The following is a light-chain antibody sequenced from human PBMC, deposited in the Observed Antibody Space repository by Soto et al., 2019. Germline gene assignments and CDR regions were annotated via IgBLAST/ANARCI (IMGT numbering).Light chain of an antibody. V-gene: IGKV1-39*01. CDR3: QQSCSTPPLT. CDR1: QSISSY. CDR2: AAS. Sequence: DIQMTQSPSSLSASVGDRVTITCRASQSISSYLNWYQQKPGKAPKLLIYAASSLQSGVPSRFSGSGSGTDFTLTISSLQPEDFATYYCQQSCSTPPLTFGGGTKVDIK. J-gene: IGKJ4*01.